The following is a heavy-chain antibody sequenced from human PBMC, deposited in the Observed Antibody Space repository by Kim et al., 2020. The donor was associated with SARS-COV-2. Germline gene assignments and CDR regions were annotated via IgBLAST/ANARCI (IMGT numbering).Heavy chain of an antibody. D-gene: IGHD3-22*01. J-gene: IGHJ5*02. V-gene: IGHV4-39*01. CDR3: ARQRITMIVGSRWFDP. Sequence: SLQSRVPISVDTSKNRFSLKLSSVTAADTAVYYCARQRITMIVGSRWFDPWGQGTLVTVSS.